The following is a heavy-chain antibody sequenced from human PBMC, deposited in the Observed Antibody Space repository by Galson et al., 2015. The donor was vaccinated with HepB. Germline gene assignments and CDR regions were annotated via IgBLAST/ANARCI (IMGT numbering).Heavy chain of an antibody. Sequence: QSGAEVKKPVESLKISCKGSGYSLTSYWIGWVRQMPGKGLEWMGIIYPGDSDTRYRPSFQGQVTISADKSISTAYLQWSSLKASDTAMYYCARFGSSGWPLQARPFDYWGQGTLVTVSS. V-gene: IGHV5-51*01. CDR2: IYPGDSDT. CDR3: ARFGSSGWPLQARPFDY. D-gene: IGHD6-19*01. J-gene: IGHJ4*02. CDR1: GYSLTSYW.